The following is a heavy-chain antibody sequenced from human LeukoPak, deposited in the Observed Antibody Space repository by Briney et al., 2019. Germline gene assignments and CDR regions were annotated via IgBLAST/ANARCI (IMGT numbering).Heavy chain of an antibody. Sequence: GGSLRLSCAASGFPFNAYWMTWVRQAPGKGLEWVANIRQDGDTKYYVDSVKGRFTISRDNAMNSLYLQMNSLRAEDTAIYYCAKSGPVKLLLFTPFDSWGQGTLVTVSS. J-gene: IGHJ4*02. V-gene: IGHV3-7*03. CDR2: IRQDGDTK. CDR1: GFPFNAYW. CDR3: AKSGPVKLLLFTPFDS. D-gene: IGHD2-15*01.